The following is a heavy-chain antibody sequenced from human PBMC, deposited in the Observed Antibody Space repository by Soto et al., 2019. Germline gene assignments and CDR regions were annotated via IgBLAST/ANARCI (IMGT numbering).Heavy chain of an antibody. Sequence: GESLKISCKGSGYSFTSYWIAWVRQMPGKGLECMGIIYPGDSDTRYSPSFQGQVTISADRSSAYLQWSSLEASDTAMYYCARWYSSRLYYLDYWGQGTLVSVSS. V-gene: IGHV5-51*01. CDR2: IYPGDSDT. D-gene: IGHD6-19*01. CDR1: GYSFTSYW. J-gene: IGHJ4*02. CDR3: ARWYSSRLYYLDY.